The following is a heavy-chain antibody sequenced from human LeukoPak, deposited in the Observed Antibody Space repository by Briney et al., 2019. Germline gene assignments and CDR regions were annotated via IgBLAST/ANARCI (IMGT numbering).Heavy chain of an antibody. D-gene: IGHD2/OR15-2a*01. Sequence: PSETLSLTCTVSGYSISSGYYWGWIRQPPAKGLEWIGSIYHSGSTYYNPSLKSRVTISVDTSKNQFSLKLSSVTAAGTAVYYCARGSMTQFDYWGQGTLVTVSS. J-gene: IGHJ4*02. CDR1: GYSISSGYY. CDR3: ARGSMTQFDY. CDR2: IYHSGST. V-gene: IGHV4-38-2*02.